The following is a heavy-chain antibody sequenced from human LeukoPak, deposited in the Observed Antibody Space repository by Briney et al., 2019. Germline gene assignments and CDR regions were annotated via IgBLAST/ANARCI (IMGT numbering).Heavy chain of an antibody. V-gene: IGHV4-59*01. Sequence: PSETLSLTCTVSGGSISSYYWSWIRQPPGKGLEWIGYVYYSGSTNYNPSLKSRVTISVDTSENQFSLKLSSVTAADTAVYYCARVRKEDYYDSSGYYYYFDYWGQGTLVTVSS. CDR1: GGSISSYY. CDR3: ARVRKEDYYDSSGYYYYFDY. J-gene: IGHJ4*02. CDR2: VYYSGST. D-gene: IGHD3-22*01.